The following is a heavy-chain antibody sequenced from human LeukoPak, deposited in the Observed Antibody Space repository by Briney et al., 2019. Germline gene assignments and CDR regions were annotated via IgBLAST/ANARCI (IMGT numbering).Heavy chain of an antibody. Sequence: PGGSLRLSCAASGFTFDDYAMHWVRQAPGKGLEWVSGISWNSGSIGYADSVKGRFTISRDNAKNSLYLQMNSLRAEDTALYYCAKVIHSSGYRTLGYWGQGTLVTVSS. J-gene: IGHJ4*02. V-gene: IGHV3-9*01. D-gene: IGHD3-22*01. CDR2: ISWNSGSI. CDR1: GFTFDDYA. CDR3: AKVIHSSGYRTLGY.